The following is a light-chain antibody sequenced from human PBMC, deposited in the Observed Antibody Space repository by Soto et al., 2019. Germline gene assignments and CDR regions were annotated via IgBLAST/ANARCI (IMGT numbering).Light chain of an antibody. CDR1: SSDIGSYNY. CDR2: EVS. J-gene: IGLJ3*02. CDR3: SSYTGTTTV. Sequence: QSVLTQPASVSGSPGQSLTISCTGASSDIGSYNYVSWYQQHLGKAPKLIIYEVSNRPSGVSNRLSGSKSGNTASLTISGLQTEDEADYYCSSYTGTTTVFGGGTKLTVL. V-gene: IGLV2-14*01.